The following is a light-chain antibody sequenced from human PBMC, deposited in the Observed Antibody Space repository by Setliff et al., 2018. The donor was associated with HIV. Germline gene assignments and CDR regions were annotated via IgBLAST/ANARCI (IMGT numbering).Light chain of an antibody. CDR2: EVS. Sequence: QSALAQPASGSGSPGQSITISCTGTSGDVGNYNVVSWYQQHPGKAPKVMIYEVSKRPSGISTRFSGSKSGNTASLTIFGLQAEDEADYYCCSYAGTSTYVFGTWTKVTVL. V-gene: IGLV2-23*02. J-gene: IGLJ1*01. CDR3: CSYAGTSTYV. CDR1: SGDVGNYNV.